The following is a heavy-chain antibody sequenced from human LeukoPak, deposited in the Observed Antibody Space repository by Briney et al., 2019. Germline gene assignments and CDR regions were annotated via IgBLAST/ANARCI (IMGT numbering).Heavy chain of an antibody. J-gene: IGHJ4*02. Sequence: SETLSLTCTVSGGSISSGGYYWSWIRQHPGKGLEWIGYIYYSGSTYYDPPLKSRVTISVDTSKNQLSLKLSSVTAEDTAVYYCARVVATVTTIERHFDYWGQGTLVTVSS. CDR1: GGSISSGGYY. CDR3: ARVVATVTTIERHFDY. CDR2: IYYSGST. D-gene: IGHD4-17*01. V-gene: IGHV4-31*03.